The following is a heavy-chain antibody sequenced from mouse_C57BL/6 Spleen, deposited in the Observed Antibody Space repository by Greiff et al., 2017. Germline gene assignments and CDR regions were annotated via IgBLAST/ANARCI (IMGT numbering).Heavy chain of an antibody. V-gene: IGHV1-64*01. J-gene: IGHJ2*01. CDR2: IHPNSGST. D-gene: IGHD2-2*01. CDR1: GYTFTSYW. CDR3: ARSRVVTTDRGGYFDY. Sequence: VQLQQPGAELVKPGASVKLSCKASGYTFTSYWMHWVKQRPGQGLEWIGMIHPNSGSTNYNEKFKSKATLTVDKSSSTAYMQLSSLTSEDAAVYYCARSRVVTTDRGGYFDYWGQGTALTVSS.